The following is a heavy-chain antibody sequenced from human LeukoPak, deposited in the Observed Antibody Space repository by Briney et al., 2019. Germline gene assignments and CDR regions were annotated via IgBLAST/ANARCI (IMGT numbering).Heavy chain of an antibody. CDR1: GFTVSSNY. CDR3: ARAGRRFDY. CDR2: ISSSSSYI. Sequence: GGSLRLSCAASGFTVSSNYMSWVRQAPGKGLEWVSSISSSSSYIYYADSVKGRFTISRDNAKNSLYLQMNSLRAEDTAVYYCARAGRRFDYWGQGTLVTVSS. J-gene: IGHJ4*02. V-gene: IGHV3-21*01.